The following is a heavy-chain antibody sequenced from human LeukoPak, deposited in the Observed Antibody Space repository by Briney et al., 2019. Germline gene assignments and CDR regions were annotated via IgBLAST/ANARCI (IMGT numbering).Heavy chain of an antibody. V-gene: IGHV4-4*07. D-gene: IGHD3-22*01. CDR1: RGSISSYY. Sequence: KTSETLSLTCTDPRGSISSYYWSWIRQPAGKGLEWIGRIYPSGSTHYNPSLRSRVTISLDKSKNQFSLKLTSVTAADTALYFCAREEYNDSSGRILWGQGTLVTVSS. CDR2: IYPSGST. CDR3: AREEYNDSSGRIL. J-gene: IGHJ4*02.